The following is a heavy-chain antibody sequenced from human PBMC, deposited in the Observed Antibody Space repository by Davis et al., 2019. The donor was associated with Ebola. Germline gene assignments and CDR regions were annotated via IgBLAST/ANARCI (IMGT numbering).Heavy chain of an antibody. CDR2: TYYRSKWYN. J-gene: IGHJ6*04. D-gene: IGHD2-2*01. CDR3: ARDTLDIVVVPAAMMEDYYYYYGMDV. CDR1: GDSVSSNSAA. Sequence: MPSETLSLTCAISGDSVSSNSAAWNWIRQSPSRGLEWLGRTYYRSKWYNDYAVSVKSRITINPDTSKNQFSLQLNSVTPEDTAVYYCARDTLDIVVVPAAMMEDYYYYYGMDVWGKGTTVTVSS. V-gene: IGHV6-1*01.